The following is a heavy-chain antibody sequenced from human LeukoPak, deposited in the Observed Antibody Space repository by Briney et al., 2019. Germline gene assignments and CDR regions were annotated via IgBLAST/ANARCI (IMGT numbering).Heavy chain of an antibody. CDR2: IRSKANNYAT. CDR1: GFIFSGSA. CDR3: TRPSSTTGTSFWFDP. Sequence: GGSLKLSCAASGFIFSGSAMHWVRQASGKGLEWVGRIRSKANNYATAYAASVKGRFSISRDDSKNTAYLQMNSLKTEDTAVYYCTRPSSTTGTSFWFDPWGQGTLVTVSS. D-gene: IGHD1-1*01. J-gene: IGHJ5*02. V-gene: IGHV3-73*01.